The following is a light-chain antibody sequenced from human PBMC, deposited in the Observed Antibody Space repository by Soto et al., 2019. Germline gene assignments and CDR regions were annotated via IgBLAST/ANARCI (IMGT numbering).Light chain of an antibody. CDR1: SSDVGGYNY. J-gene: IGLJ1*01. CDR2: EVS. Sequence: QSALTQPASVSWSPGQSITIACTGTSSDVGGYNYVSWYQQHPGKAPKLMIYEVSNRPSGVSNRFSGSKSGNTASLTISGLQAEDEADYYCSSYTSSNTLYVFGTGTKVTVL. V-gene: IGLV2-14*01. CDR3: SSYTSSNTLYV.